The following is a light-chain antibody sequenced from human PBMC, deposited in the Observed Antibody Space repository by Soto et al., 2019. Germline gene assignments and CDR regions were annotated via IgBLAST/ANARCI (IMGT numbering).Light chain of an antibody. Sequence: EIVLTQSPSTLSLSPGERATLSCRASQSVSSSYLAWYQQKPGQAPRLLLYGASSRATGIPDRFSGSGSGTDFTLTISRLEPEDFAVYYCQQYGSPWTFGQGTKV. CDR3: QQYGSPWT. J-gene: IGKJ1*01. CDR2: GAS. CDR1: QSVSSSY. V-gene: IGKV3-20*01.